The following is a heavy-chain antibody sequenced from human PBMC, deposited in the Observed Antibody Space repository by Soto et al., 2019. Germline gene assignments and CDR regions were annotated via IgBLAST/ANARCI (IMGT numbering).Heavy chain of an antibody. J-gene: IGHJ4*02. Sequence: GGSLRLSCAASGFTFSSYGMHWVRQAPGKGLEWVAVISYDGSNKNYADSVKGRFTISRDNSKNTLYLQMNSLRAEDTAVYYCAKGYYDSSGPFDYWGQGTLVTSPQ. D-gene: IGHD3-22*01. CDR3: AKGYYDSSGPFDY. CDR2: ISYDGSNK. CDR1: GFTFSSYG. V-gene: IGHV3-30*02.